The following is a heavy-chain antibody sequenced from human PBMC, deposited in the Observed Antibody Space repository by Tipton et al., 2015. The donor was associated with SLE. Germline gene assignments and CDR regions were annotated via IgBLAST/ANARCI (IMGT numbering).Heavy chain of an antibody. CDR2: IYHSGSN. J-gene: IGHJ4*02. CDR3: ARGGSGYRC. CDR1: GGSISSGNW. D-gene: IGHD6-19*01. V-gene: IGHV4-4*02. Sequence: TLSLTCAVSGGSISSGNWWGWVRQPPGKSLEWIGDIYHSGSNNYNPSLESRVSISVDKSKNQFSLRLASVTAADTAVYYCARGGSGYRCWGQGALVTVSS.